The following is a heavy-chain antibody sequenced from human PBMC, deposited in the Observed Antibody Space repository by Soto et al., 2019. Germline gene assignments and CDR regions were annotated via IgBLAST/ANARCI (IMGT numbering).Heavy chain of an antibody. Sequence: GGSLRLSCAASGFPFSDYYIRWIRQGPGKGLEWVSYISSSGSTIYYADSVKGRFTISRDNAKNSLYLQMNCLRAEDTAVYYCARLSGSGSYSVYYYYYMDVWGKGTTVTVSS. CDR2: ISSSGSTI. D-gene: IGHD3-10*01. CDR1: GFPFSDYY. J-gene: IGHJ6*03. CDR3: ARLSGSGSYSVYYYYYMDV. V-gene: IGHV3-11*01.